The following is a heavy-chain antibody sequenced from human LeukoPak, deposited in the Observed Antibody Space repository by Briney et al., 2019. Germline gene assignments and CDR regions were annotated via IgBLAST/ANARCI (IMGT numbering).Heavy chain of an antibody. CDR3: ARGSDYYGSGSYYSIDY. J-gene: IGHJ4*02. D-gene: IGHD3-10*01. CDR1: GFTFSSCA. CDR2: ISYDGSNK. Sequence: GRSLRLSCAASGFTFSSCAMHWVRQAPGKGLEWVAVISYDGSNKYYADSVKGRFTISRDNSKNTLYLQMNSLRAEDTAVYYCARGSDYYGSGSYYSIDYWGQGTLVTVSS. V-gene: IGHV3-30*04.